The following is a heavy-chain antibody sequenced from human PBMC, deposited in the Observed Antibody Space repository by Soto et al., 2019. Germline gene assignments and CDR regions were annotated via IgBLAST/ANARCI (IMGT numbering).Heavy chain of an antibody. V-gene: IGHV4-61*01. J-gene: IGHJ3*02. Sequence: QVQLQESGPGLVKPSETLSLTCTVSDGSVSSGSYYWNWIRQPPGKGLEWIGFIYYSGSTHYNPSLQSRFTLSVDTSRDQFSLRLSSVTAADPAIYYCSRYRGEPTLAFDIWGRGTMVTVSS. CDR2: IYYSGST. CDR1: DGSVSSGSYY. D-gene: IGHD2-21*01. CDR3: SRYRGEPTLAFDI.